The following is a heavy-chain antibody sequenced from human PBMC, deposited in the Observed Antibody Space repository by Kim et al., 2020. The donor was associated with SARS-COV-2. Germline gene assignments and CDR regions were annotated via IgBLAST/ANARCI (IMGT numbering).Heavy chain of an antibody. CDR3: ARAPARIAVAGYYYYYGMDV. CDR2: IGSAGDT. J-gene: IGHJ6*02. CDR1: GFTFSSYD. V-gene: IGHV3-13*01. Sequence: GGSLRPSCAASGFTFSSYDMHWVRQATGKGLEWVSAIGSAGDTYYPGSVKGRFTISRENAKNSLYLQMSSLRAGDTAVYYCARAPARIAVAGYYYYYGMDVWGQGTTVTVSS. D-gene: IGHD6-19*01.